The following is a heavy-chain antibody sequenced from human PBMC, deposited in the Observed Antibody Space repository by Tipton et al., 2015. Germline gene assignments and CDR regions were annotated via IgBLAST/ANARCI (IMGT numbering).Heavy chain of an antibody. CDR1: GGSISSSRYY. J-gene: IGHJ3*02. Sequence: GLVKPSETLSLTCTVSGGSISSSRYYWGWIRRPPGKGLEWIGSIYSSGSPYSNPSLKSRVTISVDTSKNQFSLKLSSVTAADTAVYYCARQDGDFWSGDDVFDIWGQGTMVTVSS. D-gene: IGHD3-3*01. CDR3: ARQDGDFWSGDDVFDI. V-gene: IGHV4-39*01. CDR2: IYSSGSP.